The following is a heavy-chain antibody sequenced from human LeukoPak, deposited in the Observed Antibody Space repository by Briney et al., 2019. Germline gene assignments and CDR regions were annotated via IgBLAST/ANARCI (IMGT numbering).Heavy chain of an antibody. CDR1: GASISSHY. D-gene: IGHD5-24*01. V-gene: IGHV4-59*11. Sequence: PSQTLSLTCTVSGASISSHYWSWIRQPPGKGLEWIGYIHYSGIPNYNPALKSRVTISVDTPKNQFSLKLSSVTAADTAVYYCARGNGYHYYWGQGTLVTVSS. CDR3: ARGNGYHYY. CDR2: IHYSGIP. J-gene: IGHJ4*02.